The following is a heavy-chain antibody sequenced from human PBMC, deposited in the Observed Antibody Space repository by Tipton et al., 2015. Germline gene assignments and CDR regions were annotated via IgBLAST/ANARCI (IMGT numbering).Heavy chain of an antibody. CDR2: IRSAAAGGTT. V-gene: IGHV3-15*07. CDR1: GFTLSTYA. Sequence: SLRLSCAASGFTLSTYAMHWVRQAPGKGLEWVGRIRSAAAGGTTECAASVRDRFIISRDDSENTLFVQMNSLRIEDTAIYYCTRGSGSYDSSDFDNWGQGTLVTVSS. D-gene: IGHD3-22*01. J-gene: IGHJ4*02. CDR3: TRGSGSYDSSDFDN.